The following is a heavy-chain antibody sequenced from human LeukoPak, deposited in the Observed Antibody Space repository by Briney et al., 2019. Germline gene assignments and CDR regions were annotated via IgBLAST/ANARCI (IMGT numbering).Heavy chain of an antibody. CDR3: ARGRGYRDYDRPLDY. CDR1: GFTFINYA. Sequence: GGSLRLSCAASGFTFINYAMNWVRQAPGKGLEWVSVITSGGNTYYADSVKGRFTTSRDNSKNTLYVQMNSLRAEDTAIYYCARGRGYRDYDRPLDYWGQGTLVTVSS. D-gene: IGHD5-12*01. J-gene: IGHJ4*02. V-gene: IGHV3-23*01. CDR2: ITSGGNT.